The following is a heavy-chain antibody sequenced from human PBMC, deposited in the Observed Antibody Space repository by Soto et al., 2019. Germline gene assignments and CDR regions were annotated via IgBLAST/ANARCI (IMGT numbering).Heavy chain of an antibody. V-gene: IGHV1-69*12. J-gene: IGHJ6*02. CDR1: GGTLSNYG. CDR2: IIPVFGTA. CDR3: ARGDATKIIVSTYYGMDV. D-gene: IGHD2-15*01. Sequence: QVQLVQSGAEVKKPGSSVKVNCKASGGTLSNYGVSWVRQAPGQGLEWLGGIIPVFGTANYAHKFQGRLTITADVSTSTVYMDVSSLRSEDTAVYYCARGDATKIIVSTYYGMDVWGQGTTVTVSS.